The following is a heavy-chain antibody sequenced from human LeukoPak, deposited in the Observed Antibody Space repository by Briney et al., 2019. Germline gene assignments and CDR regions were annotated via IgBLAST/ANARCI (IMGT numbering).Heavy chain of an antibody. J-gene: IGHJ5*02. CDR3: AKTGIAAAGTLKEKNWFDP. Sequence: GGSLRLSCAASGFTFSSYAMSWVRQAPGKGLEWVSAISGSGGSTYYADSVKGRFTISRDNSKNTLYLQMNSLRAEDTAVYYCAKTGIAAAGTLKEKNWFDPWGQGTLVTVSS. V-gene: IGHV3-23*01. CDR1: GFTFSSYA. D-gene: IGHD6-13*01. CDR2: ISGSGGST.